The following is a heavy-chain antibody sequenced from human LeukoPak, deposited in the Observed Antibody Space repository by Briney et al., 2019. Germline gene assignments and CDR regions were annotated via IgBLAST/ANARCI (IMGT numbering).Heavy chain of an antibody. Sequence: KPSETLSLTCAVSGDSISSSNWWSWVRQPPGKGLEWIGEIYHSGSTDYNPSLKSRVTISVDKSKNQFSLKLSSVTAADTAVYYCASSYYDILTGYPDRISYYYMDVWGKGTTATISS. D-gene: IGHD3-9*01. CDR3: ASSYYDILTGYPDRISYYYMDV. CDR1: GDSISSSNW. J-gene: IGHJ6*03. CDR2: IYHSGST. V-gene: IGHV4-4*02.